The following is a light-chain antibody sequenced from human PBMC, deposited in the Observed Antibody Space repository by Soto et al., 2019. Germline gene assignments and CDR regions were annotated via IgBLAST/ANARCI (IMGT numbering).Light chain of an antibody. CDR3: QQYGSSPYT. Sequence: EIVLTQSPGTLSLSPGERATLSCRASQSVSSSYLAWYQQKPGQAPRLLIYGPSSRGTGIPARFSGSGSGTDFTLTISRLEPEDFAVYYCQQYGSSPYTFGQGTKLEIK. J-gene: IGKJ2*01. V-gene: IGKV3-20*01. CDR2: GPS. CDR1: QSVSSSY.